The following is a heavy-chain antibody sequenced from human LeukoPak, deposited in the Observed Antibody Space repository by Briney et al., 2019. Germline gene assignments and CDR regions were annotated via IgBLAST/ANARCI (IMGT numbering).Heavy chain of an antibody. D-gene: IGHD5-18*01. CDR1: GGTFSSYA. V-gene: IGHV1-69*05. CDR2: IIPIFGTA. CDR3: ARAHRQQETGAFDI. Sequence: ASVKVSCKASGGTFSSYAISWVRQAPGQGLEWMGGIIPIFGTANYAQKLQGRVTTTTDESTSTAYMELSSLRSEDTAVYYCARAHRQQETGAFDIWGQGTMVTVSS. J-gene: IGHJ3*02.